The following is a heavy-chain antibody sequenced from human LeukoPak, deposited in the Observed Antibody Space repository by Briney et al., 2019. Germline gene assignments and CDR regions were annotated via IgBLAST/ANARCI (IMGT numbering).Heavy chain of an antibody. CDR2: ISYDGSNK. V-gene: IGHV3-30-3*01. CDR3: AKARLALFDY. CDR1: GFTFSSYA. Sequence: PGGSLRLSCAASGFTFSSYAMHWVRQAPGKGLEWVAVISYDGSNKYYADSVKGRFTISRDNSKNTLYLQMNSLRAEDTAVYYCAKARLALFDYWGQGTLVTVSS. J-gene: IGHJ4*02.